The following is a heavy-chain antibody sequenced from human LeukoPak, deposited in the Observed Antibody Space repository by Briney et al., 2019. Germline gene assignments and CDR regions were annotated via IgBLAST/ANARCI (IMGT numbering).Heavy chain of an antibody. J-gene: IGHJ4*02. CDR3: ARAHVIDILTGYFDY. V-gene: IGHV4-59*01. CDR1: GGSISSYY. D-gene: IGHD3-9*01. CDR2: IYYSGST. Sequence: PSETLSLTCTVSGGSISSYYWSWIRQSPGKGLEWIGYIYYSGSTNYNPSLKSRVTISVDTSKNQFSLKLSSVTAADTAVYYCARAHVIDILTGYFDYWGQGTLVTVSS.